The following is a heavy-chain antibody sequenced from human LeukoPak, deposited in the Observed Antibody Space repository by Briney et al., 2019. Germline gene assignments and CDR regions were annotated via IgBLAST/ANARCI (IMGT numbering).Heavy chain of an antibody. CDR2: IYYSGST. J-gene: IGHJ4*02. CDR3: ASRAFRFSGSRSGTPLGR. Sequence: SETLSLTCTVSGGSISSSSYYWGWIRQPPGKGLEWIGSIYYSGSTYYNPSLKSRVTISVDTSKNQFSLKLSSVTAADTAVYYCASRAFRFSGSRSGTPLGRWGQGTLVTVSS. CDR1: GGSISSSSYY. D-gene: IGHD3-10*01. V-gene: IGHV4-39*07.